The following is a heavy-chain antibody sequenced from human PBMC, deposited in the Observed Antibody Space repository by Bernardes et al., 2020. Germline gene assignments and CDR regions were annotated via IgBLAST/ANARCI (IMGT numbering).Heavy chain of an antibody. J-gene: IGHJ6*02. CDR2: IYYSGIT. V-gene: IGHV4-39*01. CDR3: ARLRIAAAGGNYYYYGMDV. Sequence: SESLSLTCTVSGGSISSISYYWGWLLQPPGKGLEWIGSIYYSGITYYNPSLKSRVTISVDTSKNQFSLKLSSVTAADTAVYYCARLRIAAAGGNYYYYGMDVWGQGTTVTVSS. D-gene: IGHD6-13*01. CDR1: GGSISSISYY.